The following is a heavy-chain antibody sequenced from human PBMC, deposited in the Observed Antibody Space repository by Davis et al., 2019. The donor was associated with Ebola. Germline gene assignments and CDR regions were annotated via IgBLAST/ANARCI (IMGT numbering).Heavy chain of an antibody. CDR3: ARISEDSGSYYRAFHY. CDR2: IKQDGSEK. D-gene: IGHD3-10*01. V-gene: IGHV3-7*01. Sequence: GGSLRLSCAASGFTFNTYCMTWVRQAPGKGLEWVANIKQDGSEKYYVDSVRGRFTISRDNAKNSLYLQMNSLRAEDTAVYYCARISEDSGSYYRAFHYWGQGTLVTVSS. CDR1: GFTFNTYC. J-gene: IGHJ4*02.